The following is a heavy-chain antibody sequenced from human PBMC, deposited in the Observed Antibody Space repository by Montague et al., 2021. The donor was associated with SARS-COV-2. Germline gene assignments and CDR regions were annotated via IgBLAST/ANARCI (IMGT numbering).Heavy chain of an antibody. CDR1: GGSISSYF. V-gene: IGHV4-59*13. CDR3: ARSGAVPMD. J-gene: IGHJ4*02. CDR2: IYHSGGT. Sequence: SETLSLTCTVSGGSISSYFWSWIRQSPGKGLEWIGYIYHSGGTKYNPSLKSRVTISGDTSKNQFSLKLSSVTTADTAVYYCARSGAVPMDWGQGTLVTVSS. D-gene: IGHD3-10*01.